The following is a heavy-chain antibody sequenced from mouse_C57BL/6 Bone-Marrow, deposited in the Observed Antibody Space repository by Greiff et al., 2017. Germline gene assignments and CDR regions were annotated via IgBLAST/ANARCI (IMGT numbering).Heavy chain of an antibody. CDR2: IYPGDGDT. D-gene: IGHD2-2*01. CDR3: APYGYPAY. Sequence: QVHVKQSGAELVKPGASVKISCKASGYAFSSYWMNWVKQRPGKGLEWIGQIYPGDGDTNYNGKFKGKATLTADKSSSTAYMQLSSLTSEDSAVYFCAPYGYPAYWGQVTLVTVSA. CDR1: GYAFSSYW. J-gene: IGHJ3*01. V-gene: IGHV1-80*01.